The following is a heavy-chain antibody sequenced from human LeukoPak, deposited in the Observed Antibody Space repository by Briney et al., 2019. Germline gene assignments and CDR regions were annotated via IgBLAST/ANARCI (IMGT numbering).Heavy chain of an antibody. CDR2: INHSGST. D-gene: IGHD3-10*01. J-gene: IGHJ4*02. CDR3: ARVRDYYGSGSYSY. Sequence: SETLSLTCAVYGGSFSGYYWSWIRQPPGKGLEWIGEINHSGSTNYNPSLKSRVTISVDTSKNQFSLKLSSVTAADTAVYYCARVRDYYGSGSYSYWGQGTLVTVSS. CDR1: GGSFSGYY. V-gene: IGHV4-34*01.